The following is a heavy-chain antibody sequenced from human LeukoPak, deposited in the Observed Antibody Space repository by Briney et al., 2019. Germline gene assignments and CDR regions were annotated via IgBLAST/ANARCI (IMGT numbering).Heavy chain of an antibody. CDR1: GGSISSSSYY. J-gene: IGHJ5*02. Sequence: SETPSLTCTVSGGSISSSSYYWGWIRQPPGKGLEWIGSIYYSGSTYYNPSLKSRVTISVGTSKNQFSLKLSSVTAADTAVYYCARGLPAARTNWFDPWGQGTLVTVSS. CDR2: IYYSGST. V-gene: IGHV4-39*07. CDR3: ARGLPAARTNWFDP. D-gene: IGHD2-2*01.